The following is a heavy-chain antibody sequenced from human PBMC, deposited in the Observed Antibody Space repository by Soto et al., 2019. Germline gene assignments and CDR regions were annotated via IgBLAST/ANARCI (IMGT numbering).Heavy chain of an antibody. V-gene: IGHV1-69*06. CDR1: GGTFSSYA. Sequence: SVKVSCKASGGTFSSYAISWVRQAPGQGLEWMGGIIPIFGTANYAQKFQGRVTITADKSTSTAYMELSSLRSEDTAVYYCAREGAAAGTYYYYYGMDVWGQGTTVTVSS. CDR2: IIPIFGTA. CDR3: AREGAAAGTYYYYYGMDV. D-gene: IGHD6-13*01. J-gene: IGHJ6*02.